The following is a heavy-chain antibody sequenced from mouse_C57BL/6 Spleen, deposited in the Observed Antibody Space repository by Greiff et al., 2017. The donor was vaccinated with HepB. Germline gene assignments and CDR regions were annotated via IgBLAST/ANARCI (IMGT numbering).Heavy chain of an antibody. J-gene: IGHJ2*01. CDR1: GYTFTDYN. CDR3: ARYGGKTGTGNYFDY. V-gene: IGHV1-22*01. CDR2: INPNNGGT. Sequence: EVKLQQSGPELVKPGASVKMSCKASGYTFTDYNMHWVKQSHGKSLEWIGYINPNNGGTSYNQKFKGKATLTVNKSSSTAYMELRSLTSEDSAVYYCARYGGKTGTGNYFDYWGQGTTLTVSS. D-gene: IGHD4-1*01.